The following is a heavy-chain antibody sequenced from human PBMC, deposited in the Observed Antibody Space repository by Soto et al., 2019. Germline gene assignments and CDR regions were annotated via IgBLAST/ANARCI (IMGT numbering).Heavy chain of an antibody. J-gene: IGHJ4*02. CDR3: TTEDGNFGH. CDR1: GFTFSNAW. D-gene: IGHD3-3*01. CDR2: IRSEVHGGTT. Sequence: PGGSLRLSCTASGFTFSNAWMSWVRQTPGKGLEWVGRIRSEVHGGTTDYAAPVKGRFTISRDDSKNTLYLQMNSLKTEDTAVYYCTTEDGNFGHWGQGTLVTVSS. V-gene: IGHV3-15*01.